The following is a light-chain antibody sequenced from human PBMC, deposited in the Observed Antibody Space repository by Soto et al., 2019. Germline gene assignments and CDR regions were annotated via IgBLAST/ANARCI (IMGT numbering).Light chain of an antibody. J-gene: IGKJ5*01. CDR1: HSVSSSY. CDR2: GAS. Sequence: EIVLTQSPGTLSLSPGERATLSCRASHSVSSSYLAWYQQKPDQAPRLLIYGASSRATGIPDRFSGSGSGTDFTLTISRLEPEDFAVYYCQQFDTPPPSTFGQGTRLEIK. CDR3: QQFDTPPPST. V-gene: IGKV3-20*01.